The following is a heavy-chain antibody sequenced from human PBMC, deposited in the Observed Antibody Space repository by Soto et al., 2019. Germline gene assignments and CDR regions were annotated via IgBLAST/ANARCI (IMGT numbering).Heavy chain of an antibody. CDR3: ATAVVTPTYYYYYGMDV. CDR1: GYTLTELS. J-gene: IGHJ6*02. Sequence: ASVKVSCKVSGYTLTELSMHWVRQAPGKGLEWMGGFDPEDGETIYAQKFQGRVTMTEDTSTDTAYMELSSLRSEDTAVYYCATAVVTPTYYYYYGMDVWGQGTTVTVSS. CDR2: FDPEDGET. V-gene: IGHV1-24*01. D-gene: IGHD2-15*01.